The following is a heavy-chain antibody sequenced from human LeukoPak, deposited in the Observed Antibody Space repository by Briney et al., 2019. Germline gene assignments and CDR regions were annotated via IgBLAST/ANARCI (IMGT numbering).Heavy chain of an antibody. CDR2: XNPNSGNT. CDR3: ARGYRYYDSSGYYSVDY. D-gene: IGHD3-22*01. J-gene: IGHJ4*02. V-gene: IGHV1-8*01. Sequence: ASVKVSCKASGYTFTSYDINWVRQATGQGLEWMXXXNPNSGNTGYTQKFQGRVTMIRNTSISTAYMELSSLRSEDTAVYYCARGYRYYDSSGYYSVDYWGQGTLVTVSS. CDR1: GYTFTSYD.